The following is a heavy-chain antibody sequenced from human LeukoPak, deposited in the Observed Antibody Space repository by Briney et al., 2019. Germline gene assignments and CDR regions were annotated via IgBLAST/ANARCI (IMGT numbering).Heavy chain of an antibody. Sequence: WGSLRLSCAASGFTSSSHNMNWVRQAPGKGLEWVSSISGRGNYIFYADSVKGRFTISRDSAKNSLSLQMNSLRAEDTAVYYCAKDQGFDYYDSSGYYLDYWGQGTLVTVSS. J-gene: IGHJ4*02. CDR3: AKDQGFDYYDSSGYYLDY. V-gene: IGHV3-21*01. CDR1: GFTSSSHN. CDR2: ISGRGNYI. D-gene: IGHD3-22*01.